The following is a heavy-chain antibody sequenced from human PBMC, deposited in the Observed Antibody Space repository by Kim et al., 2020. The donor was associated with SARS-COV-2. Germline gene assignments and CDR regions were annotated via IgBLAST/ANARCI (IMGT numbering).Heavy chain of an antibody. CDR1: GYTFTGYY. CDR3: ARESYDSSGYYPARYFDL. D-gene: IGHD3-22*01. J-gene: IGHJ2*01. V-gene: IGHV1-2*06. Sequence: ASVKVSCKASGYTFTGYYMHWVRQAPGQGLEWMGRINPNSGGTNYAQKFQGRVTMTRDTSISTAYMELSRLRSDDTAVYYCARESYDSSGYYPARYFDLWGRGTLVTVSS. CDR2: INPNSGGT.